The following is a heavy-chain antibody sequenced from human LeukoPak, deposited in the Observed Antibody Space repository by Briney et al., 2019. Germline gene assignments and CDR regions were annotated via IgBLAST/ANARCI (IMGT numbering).Heavy chain of an antibody. CDR1: GFTVSSNY. D-gene: IGHD4-17*01. V-gene: IGHV3-66*01. Sequence: GGSLRLSCAASGFTVSSNYMSWVRQAPGEGLEWVSVIYSGGSTYYADSVKGRFTISRDNSKNTLYLQMNSLRAEDTAVYYCAREDMTTVTTRFDYWGQGTLVTVSS. J-gene: IGHJ4*02. CDR3: AREDMTTVTTRFDY. CDR2: IYSGGST.